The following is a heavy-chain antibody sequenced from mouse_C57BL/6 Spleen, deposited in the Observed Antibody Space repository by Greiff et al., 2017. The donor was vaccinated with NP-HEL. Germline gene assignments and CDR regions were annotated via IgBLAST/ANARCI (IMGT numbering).Heavy chain of an antibody. CDR3: ARSELTGRAWFAY. V-gene: IGHV1-59*01. D-gene: IGHD4-1*01. J-gene: IGHJ3*01. Sequence: QVQLQQPGAELVRPGPSVKLSCKASGYTFTSYWMHWVKQRPGQGLEWIGVIDPSDSYTNYNQKFKGKATLTVDTSSSTAYMKLSSLTSEDSAVYYCARSELTGRAWFAYWGQGTLVTVSA. CDR1: GYTFTSYW. CDR2: IDPSDSYT.